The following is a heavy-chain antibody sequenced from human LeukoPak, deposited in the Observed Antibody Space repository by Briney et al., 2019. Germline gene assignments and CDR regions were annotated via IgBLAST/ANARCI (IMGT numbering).Heavy chain of an antibody. CDR1: GFTFSSYS. D-gene: IGHD1-26*01. J-gene: IGHJ5*02. CDR3: APPVVGLAEVDP. V-gene: IGHV3-21*01. Sequence: GGSLRLSCAASGFTFSSYSMNWVRQAPGKGLEWVSSISSSSSYIYYADSVKGRFTISRDNAKNSLYLQMNSLRAEDTAVYYCAPPVVGLAEVDPWGQGTLVTVSS. CDR2: ISSSSSYI.